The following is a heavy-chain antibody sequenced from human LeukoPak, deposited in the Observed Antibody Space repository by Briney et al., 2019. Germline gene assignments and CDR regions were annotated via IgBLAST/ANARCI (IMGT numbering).Heavy chain of an antibody. CDR2: ISSSGTTT. D-gene: IGHD4-17*01. Sequence: GGSLRLSRAASGFSFSVYEMHWVRQAPGKGLGWISDISSSGTTTYYADSVKGRFTISRDNAKNSLYLQMNSLRAEDTAVYYCATLTVATSFDYWGQGTLVTVSS. CDR3: ATLTVATSFDY. V-gene: IGHV3-48*03. CDR1: GFSFSVYE. J-gene: IGHJ4*02.